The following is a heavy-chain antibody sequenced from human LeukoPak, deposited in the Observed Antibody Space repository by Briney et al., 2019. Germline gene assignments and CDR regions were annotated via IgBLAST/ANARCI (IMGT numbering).Heavy chain of an antibody. D-gene: IGHD3/OR15-3a*01. J-gene: IGHJ5*02. CDR2: IYTSGST. V-gene: IGHV4-4*07. Sequence: PSETLSLTCTVSGGSISSYYWSWIRQPAGKGLEWIGRIYTSGSTNYNPSLKSRVTMSVGTSKNQFSLKLSSVTAADTAVYYCARGDWLLYPNWFDPWGQGTLVTVSS. CDR1: GGSISSYY. CDR3: ARGDWLLYPNWFDP.